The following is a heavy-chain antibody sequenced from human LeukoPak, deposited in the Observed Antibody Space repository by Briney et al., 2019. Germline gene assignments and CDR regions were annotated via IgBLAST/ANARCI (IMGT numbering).Heavy chain of an antibody. CDR3: AKELGSGWSLRGLDY. D-gene: IGHD6-19*01. CDR1: GFTFSGYA. CDR2: ISGSGGST. J-gene: IGHJ4*02. V-gene: IGHV3-23*01. Sequence: GGSLRLSCAASGFTFSGYAMSWVRQAPGKGLEWVSAISGSGGSTYYADSVKGRFTISRDNSKNTLYLQMNSLRAEDTAVYYCAKELGSGWSLRGLDYWGQGTLVTVSS.